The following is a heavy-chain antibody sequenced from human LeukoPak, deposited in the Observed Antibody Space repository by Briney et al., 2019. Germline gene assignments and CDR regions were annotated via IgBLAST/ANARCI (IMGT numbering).Heavy chain of an antibody. Sequence: GGSLRLSCAASGFTFSSYAMSWVRQAPGKGLEWVSAISCSGGSTYYADSVKGRFTISRDNSKNTLYLQMNSLRAEDTAVYYCAKDRPVLLWFGESPHGAFDIWGQGTMVTVSS. D-gene: IGHD3-10*01. CDR3: AKDRPVLLWFGESPHGAFDI. J-gene: IGHJ3*02. CDR2: ISCSGGST. CDR1: GFTFSSYA. V-gene: IGHV3-23*01.